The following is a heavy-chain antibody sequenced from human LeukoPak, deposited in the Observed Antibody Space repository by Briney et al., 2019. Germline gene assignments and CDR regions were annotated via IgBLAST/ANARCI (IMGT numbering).Heavy chain of an antibody. CDR2: ISTYYGNT. Sequence: EASVKVSCKASGYTFTNYGITWVRQAPGQGLEWMGWISTYYGNTKYAQKLQGRVTMTTDTSTSTAYMELRSLRSDDTAVYYCAKPGGSGWYSGALDAFDIWGQGTMVTVSS. V-gene: IGHV1-18*01. CDR1: GYTFTNYG. CDR3: AKPGGSGWYSGALDAFDI. J-gene: IGHJ3*02. D-gene: IGHD6-19*01.